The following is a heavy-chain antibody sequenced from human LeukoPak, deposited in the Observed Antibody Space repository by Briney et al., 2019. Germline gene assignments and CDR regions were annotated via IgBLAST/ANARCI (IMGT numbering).Heavy chain of an antibody. V-gene: IGHV4-34*01. CDR1: GGSFSGYY. D-gene: IGHD3-22*01. J-gene: IGHJ4*02. Sequence: SETLSLTCAVYGGSFSGYYWSWIRQPPGKGLEWIGEINHSGSTNYNPSLKSRVTISVDTSKNQFSLKLSSVTAADTAVYYCARVNRRPYYDSSGYYHNWGQGTLVTVSS. CDR2: INHSGST. CDR3: ARVNRRPYYDSSGYYHN.